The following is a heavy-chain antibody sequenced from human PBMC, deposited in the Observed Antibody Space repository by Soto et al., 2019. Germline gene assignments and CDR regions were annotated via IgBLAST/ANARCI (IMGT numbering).Heavy chain of an antibody. D-gene: IGHD3-10*01. CDR2: IIAIFGTA. Sequence: QVQLVQSGAEVKKPGSSVKVSCKASGGTFSSYAISWVRQAPGQGLAWMGGIIAIFGTANYAQKFQGRVTITADESTSTPYMELSSLRSEDTAVYYCARQNRDYGSGSYYNSYYYYGMDVWGQGTTVTVSS. CDR1: GGTFSSYA. J-gene: IGHJ6*02. CDR3: ARQNRDYGSGSYYNSYYYYGMDV. V-gene: IGHV1-69*01.